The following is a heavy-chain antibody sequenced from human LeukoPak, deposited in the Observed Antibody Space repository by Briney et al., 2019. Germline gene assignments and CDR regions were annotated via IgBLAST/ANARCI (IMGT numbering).Heavy chain of an antibody. D-gene: IGHD1-1*01. CDR3: ARGLERRFDY. CDR2: IIPIFGTA. V-gene: IGHV1-69*13. CDR1: GYTFTSYG. J-gene: IGHJ4*02. Sequence: RASVTVSCKASGYTFTSYGISWVRQAPGQGLEWMGGIIPIFGTANYAQKFQGRVTITADESTSTAYMELSSLRSEDTAVYYCARGLERRFDYWGQGTLVAVSS.